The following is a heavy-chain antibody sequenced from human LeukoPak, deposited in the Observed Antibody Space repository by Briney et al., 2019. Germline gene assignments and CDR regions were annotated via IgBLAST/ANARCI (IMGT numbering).Heavy chain of an antibody. Sequence: GASVKVSCKASGYTFTSYDINWVRQATGQGLEWMGWMNPNNGNKAYAQKFQGRVTMTRDTSTSTVYMELSSLRSEDTAVYYCARGGGEYQPLYYFDYWGQGTLVTVSS. CDR1: GYTFTSYD. CDR3: ARGGGEYQPLYYFDY. J-gene: IGHJ4*02. D-gene: IGHD2-2*01. CDR2: MNPNNGNK. V-gene: IGHV1-8*02.